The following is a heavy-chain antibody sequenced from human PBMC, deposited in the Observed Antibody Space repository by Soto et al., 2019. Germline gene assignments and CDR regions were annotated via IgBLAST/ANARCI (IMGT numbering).Heavy chain of an antibody. D-gene: IGHD2-15*01. CDR3: VRDRGKYCSGGSCGYFDS. CDR1: GFTVSNNY. V-gene: IGHV3-53*01. J-gene: IGHJ4*02. Sequence: GGSLRLSCAASGFTVSNNYMSWVRQAPGKGLEWVSVIYSGGSTYYASSVKGRFTISRDKSKNTVYLQMNSLRVDDTAMYYCVRDRGKYCSGGSCGYFDSWGQGTLVTVSS. CDR2: IYSGGST.